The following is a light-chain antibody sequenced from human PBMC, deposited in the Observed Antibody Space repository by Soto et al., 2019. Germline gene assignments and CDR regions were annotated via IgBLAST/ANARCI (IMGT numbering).Light chain of an antibody. V-gene: IGKV1-27*01. J-gene: IGKJ1*01. CDR3: QRYNTVPWT. CDR2: GAS. CDR1: LAISNY. Sequence: DIQMTQSPSSLSAFVGDRVTITCRASLAISNYLAWYQQKPGKAPNLLIYGASTLQSGVPSRFDGSGSGKEFSLPITSLQHEDVANYYCQRYNTVPWTFGQGTKVEIK.